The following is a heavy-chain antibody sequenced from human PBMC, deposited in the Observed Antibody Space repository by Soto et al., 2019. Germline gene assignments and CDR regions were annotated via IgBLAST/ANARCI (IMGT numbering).Heavy chain of an antibody. J-gene: IGHJ4*02. D-gene: IGHD2-2*01. CDR3: WRGFTRYCSSTSCYHLDY. Sequence: SVKVSCKASGGTFSSYAISWVRQAPGQGLEWMGGIIPIFGTANYAQKFQGRVTITADESTSTAYMELSSLRSEDTAVYYYWRGFTRYCSSTSCYHLDYWGQGTLVTVSS. CDR2: IIPIFGTA. V-gene: IGHV1-69*13. CDR1: GGTFSSYA.